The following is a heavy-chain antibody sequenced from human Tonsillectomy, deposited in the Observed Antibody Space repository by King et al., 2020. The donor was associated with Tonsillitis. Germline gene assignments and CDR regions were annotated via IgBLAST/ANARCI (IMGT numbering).Heavy chain of an antibody. Sequence: QLQESGPGLVKPSETLSLTCTVSGGSISSSSYYWGWIRQPPGKGLEWIGSIYYSGSTYYNPSLKSRVTISVDTSKNQFSLKLSSVTAADTAVYYCASCYYYDSSGYYYVVRPGVWYFDLWGRGTLVTVSS. J-gene: IGHJ2*01. CDR2: IYYSGST. CDR1: GGSISSSSYY. CDR3: ASCYYYDSSGYYYVVRPGVWYFDL. V-gene: IGHV4-39*01. D-gene: IGHD3-22*01.